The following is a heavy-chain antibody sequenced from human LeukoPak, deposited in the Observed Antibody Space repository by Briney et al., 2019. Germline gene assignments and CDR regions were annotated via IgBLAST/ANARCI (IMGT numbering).Heavy chain of an antibody. D-gene: IGHD2-2*01. V-gene: IGHV3-48*03. Sequence: GGSLRLSCAASGFTFSSYEMNWVRQAPGKGLEWVSYISGIGSTIYYADSVKGRFTISRDNAKNSLYLQMHSLRAEDTAVYYCARYPSRYCTRTSCYLVHWGQGALVTVS. CDR2: ISGIGSTI. J-gene: IGHJ5*02. CDR3: ARYPSRYCTRTSCYLVH. CDR1: GFTFSSYE.